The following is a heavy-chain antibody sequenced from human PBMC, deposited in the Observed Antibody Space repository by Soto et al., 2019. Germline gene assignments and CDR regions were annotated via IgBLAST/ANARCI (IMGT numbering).Heavy chain of an antibody. Sequence: GGSVRLSCAASGFTFTRYSMNWVRQAPGKGLEWVSSISSTTNYIYYGDSMKGRFTISRDNAKNSLYLEMNSLRAEDTAVYYCARESEDLTSNFDYWGQGTLVTVSS. CDR2: ISSTTNYI. CDR3: ARESEDLTSNFDY. J-gene: IGHJ4*02. CDR1: GFTFTRYS. V-gene: IGHV3-21*06.